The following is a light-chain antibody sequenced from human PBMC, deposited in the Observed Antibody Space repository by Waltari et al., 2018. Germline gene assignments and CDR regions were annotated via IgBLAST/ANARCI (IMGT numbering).Light chain of an antibody. CDR3: GTWDSRLGGAV. V-gene: IGLV1-40*01. J-gene: IGLJ7*01. Sequence: QSMLPQPPSVSRAPGQRVTSSCSGASSHIGSFHVNWQPPLPGTVPQLLIYHDTKRPAGVPDRFSGSKSGTSASLAISVLQAGDEADYYCGTWDSRLGGAVFGGGTQLTVL. CDR2: HDT. CDR1: SSHIGSFH.